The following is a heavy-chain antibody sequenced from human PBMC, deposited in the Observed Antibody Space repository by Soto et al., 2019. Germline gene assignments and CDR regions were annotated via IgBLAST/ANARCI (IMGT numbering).Heavy chain of an antibody. CDR2: IYNSGST. V-gene: IGHV4-4*08. Sequence: QVQLQESGPGLVKPSETLSLTCTVSGGSISSYYWSWIRQPPGKGLEWIGYIYNSGSTNYNPSLKSQVTISIDTSKNQFSLKPSSVTAADTAVYYCARGSTGYSSSWYRYWGQGTLVTVSS. J-gene: IGHJ4*02. D-gene: IGHD6-13*01. CDR3: ARGSTGYSSSWYRY. CDR1: GGSISSYY.